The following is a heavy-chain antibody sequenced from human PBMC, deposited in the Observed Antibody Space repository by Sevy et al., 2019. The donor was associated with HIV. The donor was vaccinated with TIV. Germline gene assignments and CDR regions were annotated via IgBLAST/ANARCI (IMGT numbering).Heavy chain of an antibody. J-gene: IGHJ4*02. CDR3: ATGREYYEGNSGYFDY. V-gene: IGHV1-24*01. CDR2: FDPEDGER. Sequence: ASVKVSCKVSGYILTQLSMHWVRQAPGKGLEWLGSFDPEDGERIYAQKFQGRFTMTEETSTDTAYMELSSLRSEDTAIYYCATGREYYEGNSGYFDYWGQGTLVTVSS. CDR1: GYILTQLS. D-gene: IGHD3-3*01.